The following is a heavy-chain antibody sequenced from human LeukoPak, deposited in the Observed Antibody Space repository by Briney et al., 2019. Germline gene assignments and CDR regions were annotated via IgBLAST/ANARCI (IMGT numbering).Heavy chain of an antibody. CDR1: GYSISSGYH. Sequence: PSETLSLTCAVSGYSISSGYHWGWIRQPPGKGLEWIGEINHSGSTNYNPSLKSRVTISVDTSKNQFSLKLSSVTAADTAVYYCARAVGYCSSTSCLNWFDPWGQGTLVTVSS. D-gene: IGHD2-2*01. CDR2: INHSGST. CDR3: ARAVGYCSSTSCLNWFDP. V-gene: IGHV4-38-2*01. J-gene: IGHJ5*02.